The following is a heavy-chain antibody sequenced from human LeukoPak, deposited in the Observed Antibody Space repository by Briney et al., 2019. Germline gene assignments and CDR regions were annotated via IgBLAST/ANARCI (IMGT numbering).Heavy chain of an antibody. CDR3: ARNAYGTSSENYFDF. CDR1: GYNFISYG. Sequence: GASVRVSCKASGYNFISYGISWVRLVPGQGLEWMGWISAYTGDTNYAQSFQGRITMTTDTSTGTAYMELRSLKSDDTAVYYCARNAYGTSSENYFDFWGRGTLVTVSS. J-gene: IGHJ4*02. CDR2: ISAYTGDT. V-gene: IGHV1-18*01. D-gene: IGHD6-6*01.